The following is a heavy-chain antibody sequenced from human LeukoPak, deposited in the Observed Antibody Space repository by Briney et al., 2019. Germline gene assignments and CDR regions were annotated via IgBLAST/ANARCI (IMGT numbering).Heavy chain of an antibody. D-gene: IGHD2-8*01. CDR1: RFTFSTSW. J-gene: IGHJ4*02. CDR3: AIYGPSIHGVCYPDFDY. V-gene: IGHV3-74*01. CDR2: IYRDGRNT. Sequence: PGGALRVSCVPSRFTFSTSWMNWVRQAPGEGLVWVSQIYRDGRNTNYADSAKGRFTISRDNGKNTLYLQINSLSDEDTSSYYLAIYGPSIHGVCYPDFDYWGRGTLVTVSS.